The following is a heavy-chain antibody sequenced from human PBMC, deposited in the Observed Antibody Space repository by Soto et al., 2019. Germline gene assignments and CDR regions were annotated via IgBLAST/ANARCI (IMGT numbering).Heavy chain of an antibody. J-gene: IGHJ6*02. CDR3: AKDGPLQGGNPHYYYYYGMDV. D-gene: IGHD2-15*01. CDR1: GFTFSSYA. V-gene: IGHV3-23*01. Sequence: GSLRLSCAASGFTFSSYAMSWVRQAPGKGLEWVSAISGSGGSTYYADSVKGRFTISRDNSKNTLYLQMNSLRAEDTAVYYCAKDGPLQGGNPHYYYYYGMDVWGQGTTGTV. CDR2: ISGSGGST.